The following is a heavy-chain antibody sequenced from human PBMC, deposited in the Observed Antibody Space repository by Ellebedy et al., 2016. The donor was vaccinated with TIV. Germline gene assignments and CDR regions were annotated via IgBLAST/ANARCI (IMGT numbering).Heavy chain of an antibody. Sequence: MPSETLSLTCAVSGGSISTYYWSWIRQSPGKGLEWIGYIYYSGSTKYNPSLKSRVTMSVDTSKKQFSLNLSSVTAADTAVYYCATSYDSSGYYDDDAFDIWGQGTMVTVSS. V-gene: IGHV4-59*01. CDR3: ATSYDSSGYYDDDAFDI. CDR1: GGSISTYY. J-gene: IGHJ3*02. D-gene: IGHD3-22*01. CDR2: IYYSGST.